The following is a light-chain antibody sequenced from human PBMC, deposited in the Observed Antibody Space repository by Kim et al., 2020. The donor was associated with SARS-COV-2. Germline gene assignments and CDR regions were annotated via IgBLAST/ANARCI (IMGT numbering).Light chain of an antibody. CDR3: QQSYTTPRT. Sequence: AAGGGRVTITCRAGQSIATYLNWYQQIPGKAPRLLIYAASTLQSGVPSRFSGSGSGTDFTLTISSLQPEDFATYYCQQSYTTPRTFGRGTKVDIK. CDR2: AAS. J-gene: IGKJ1*01. V-gene: IGKV1-39*01. CDR1: QSIATY.